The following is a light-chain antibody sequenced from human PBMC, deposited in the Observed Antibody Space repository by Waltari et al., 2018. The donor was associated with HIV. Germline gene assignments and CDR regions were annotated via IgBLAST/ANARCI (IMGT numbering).Light chain of an antibody. CDR2: WAS. Sequence: DIVMTQSPDSLAVSLGERATIKCKSSRTVLLDSSHRNYFAWYQQKPGQPPHVLISWASTRESEVPDRFSGSGSGTDFTLTINSLQAEDVAVYFCQQYFPTPPTFGQGTKVEIK. CDR3: QQYFPTPPT. J-gene: IGKJ1*01. V-gene: IGKV4-1*01. CDR1: RTVLLDSSHRNY.